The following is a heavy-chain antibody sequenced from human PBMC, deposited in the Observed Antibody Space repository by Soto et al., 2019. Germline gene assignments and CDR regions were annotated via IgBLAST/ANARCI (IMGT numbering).Heavy chain of an antibody. Sequence: VSGKASGGTFSSYAISWLRQAPGQVLEWMGGIIPIFGTANYAQKFQGRVTITADESTSTAYMELSSLRSEDTAVYYCARARGDSSGYYSVDAFDIRGQGTMVTVSS. CDR3: ARARGDSSGYYSVDAFDI. V-gene: IGHV1-69*01. CDR1: GGTFSSYA. J-gene: IGHJ3*02. D-gene: IGHD3-22*01. CDR2: IIPIFGTA.